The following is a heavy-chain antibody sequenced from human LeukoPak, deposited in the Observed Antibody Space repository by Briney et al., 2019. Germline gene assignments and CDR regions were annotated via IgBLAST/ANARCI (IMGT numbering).Heavy chain of an antibody. CDR2: IKQDGSEK. J-gene: IGHJ6*03. CDR3: ARAPGGYSYGFRGYYYYMDV. Sequence: ETLSLTCTVSGGSISSSSYYWGWIRQPPGKGLEWVANIKQDGSEKYYVDSVKGRFTISRDNAKNSLYLQMNSLRAEDTAVYYCARAPGGYSYGFRGYYYYMDVWGKGTTVTVSS. V-gene: IGHV3-7*01. D-gene: IGHD5-18*01. CDR1: GGSISSSSYY.